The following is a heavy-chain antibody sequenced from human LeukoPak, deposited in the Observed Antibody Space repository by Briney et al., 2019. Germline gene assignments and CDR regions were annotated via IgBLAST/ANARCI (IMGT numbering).Heavy chain of an antibody. CDR2: IDWDDDK. J-gene: IGHJ4*02. D-gene: IGHD3-22*01. CDR1: GFSLSTSGMC. V-gene: IGHV2-70*11. Sequence: KSGPTLVNPTQTLTLTCTFSGFSLSTSGMCVSWIFQPPGKALEWLARIDWDDDKYYSTSLKTRLTISKDTSKNQVVLTMTNMDPVDTATYYCARIPAYYYDSSGNDYWGQGTLVTVSS. CDR3: ARIPAYYYDSSGNDY.